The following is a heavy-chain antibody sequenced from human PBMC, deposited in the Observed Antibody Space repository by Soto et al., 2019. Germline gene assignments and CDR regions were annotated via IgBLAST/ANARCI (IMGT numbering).Heavy chain of an antibody. CDR2: IFSDNER. V-gene: IGHV2-26*01. CDR3: ARMKVDSYQFYYAMDV. CDR1: GFSLTTGKMG. J-gene: IGHJ6*02. D-gene: IGHD3-9*01. Sequence: SGPTLVNPTATLTLTCTVSGFSLTTGKMGVSWIRQPPGKALEWPAHIFSDNERSYSTSLQGRLTISKDTSGSQVVLSMTNVDPVDTATYYCARMKVDSYQFYYAMDVWGQGTTVTVSS.